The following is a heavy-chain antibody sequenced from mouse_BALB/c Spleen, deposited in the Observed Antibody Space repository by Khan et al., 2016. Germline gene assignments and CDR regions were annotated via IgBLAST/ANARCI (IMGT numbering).Heavy chain of an antibody. J-gene: IGHJ1*01. V-gene: IGHV5-4*02. CDR1: GFTFSDYY. CDR3: ARDLNWYFDV. CDR2: ISDGGSYT. Sequence: EVELVESGGGLVKPGGSLKLSCAASGFTFSDYYMYWVRQTPEKRLEWVATISDGGSYTYYPDSVKGRFTISIDNAKNNLYLQMSSLKSEDTAMYYCARDLNWYFDVWGAGTTVTVSS.